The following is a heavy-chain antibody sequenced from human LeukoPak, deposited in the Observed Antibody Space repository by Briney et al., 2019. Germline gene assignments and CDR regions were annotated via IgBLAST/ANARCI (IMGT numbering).Heavy chain of an antibody. CDR2: IIPIFGKA. CDR1: GGTFSSYA. Sequence: ASVKVSCKASGGTFSSYAISWVRQAPGQGLEWMGGIIPIFGKAHYAQKFQGRVTITTDESTSTAYMELSSLRSEDTAVYYCAREASYYDSSGRGAFDIWGQGTMVTVSS. V-gene: IGHV1-69*05. CDR3: AREASYYDSSGRGAFDI. D-gene: IGHD3-22*01. J-gene: IGHJ3*02.